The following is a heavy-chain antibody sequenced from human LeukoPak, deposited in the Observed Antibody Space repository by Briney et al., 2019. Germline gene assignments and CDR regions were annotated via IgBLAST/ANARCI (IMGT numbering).Heavy chain of an antibody. Sequence: SVKVSCKASGGTFSSYAISWVRQAPGQGLEWMGGIISIFGTANYAQKFQGRVTITTDESTSTAYMELSSLRSEDTAVYYCARAYYDFWSGYLHHYYYYYMDVWGKGTTVTVSS. J-gene: IGHJ6*03. CDR1: GGTFSSYA. CDR3: ARAYYDFWSGYLHHYYYYYMDV. CDR2: IISIFGTA. D-gene: IGHD3-3*01. V-gene: IGHV1-69*05.